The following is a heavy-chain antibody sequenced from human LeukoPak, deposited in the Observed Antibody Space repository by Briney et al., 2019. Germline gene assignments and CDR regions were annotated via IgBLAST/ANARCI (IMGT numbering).Heavy chain of an antibody. D-gene: IGHD1-26*01. CDR3: ASSGTEIDY. Sequence: ASVTVSYTASGYTFSDYYMHWVRQAPGQGLEWMGRINPNSGGTNYAQKFQGRVTMTRDTSISTAYMELSRLRSDDTAVYYCASSGTEIDYWGQGTLVTVSS. V-gene: IGHV1-2*06. J-gene: IGHJ4*02. CDR1: GYTFSDYY. CDR2: INPNSGGT.